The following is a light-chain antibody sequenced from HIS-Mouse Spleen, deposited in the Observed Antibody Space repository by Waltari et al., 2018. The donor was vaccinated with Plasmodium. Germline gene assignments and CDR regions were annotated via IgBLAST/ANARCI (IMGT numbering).Light chain of an antibody. J-gene: IGLJ2*01. CDR1: KLGDKY. Sequence: SYELTQPPSVSVSPGQTASITCSGDKLGDKYACWYQQKPGQSPVLVIYQESKRPSGIPERFAGSNSGNTATLTISWTQAMDEADYYCQAWDSSTAHVVFGGGTKLTVL. CDR3: QAWDSSTAHVV. V-gene: IGLV3-1*01. CDR2: QES.